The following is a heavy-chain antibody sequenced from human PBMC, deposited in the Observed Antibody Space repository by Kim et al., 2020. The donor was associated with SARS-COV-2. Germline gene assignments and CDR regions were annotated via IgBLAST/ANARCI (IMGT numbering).Heavy chain of an antibody. CDR2: IYYSGST. Sequence: SETLSLTCTVSGNSISSGGYYWSWIRQRPGKGLEWIGYIYYSGSTYYTPSLKSRVTISVDTSKNQFSLKLTSVTAADTAVYYCARDGPVRAFDFWGQGTMVTVSS. CDR3: ARDGPVRAFDF. CDR1: GNSISSGGYY. V-gene: IGHV4-31*03. J-gene: IGHJ3*01.